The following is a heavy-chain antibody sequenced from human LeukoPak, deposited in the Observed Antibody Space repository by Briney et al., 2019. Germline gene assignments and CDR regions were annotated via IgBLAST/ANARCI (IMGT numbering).Heavy chain of an antibody. CDR1: GFSVSSNY. J-gene: IGHJ4*02. V-gene: IGHV3-66*01. CDR2: IKSGGNT. Sequence: AGGSLRLSCAASGFSVSSNYMSWIRQAPRKGLEWVSFIKSGGNTYYADSVKGRFTTSRDDSKNTVYLQMNSLRAGDTAIYYCARDSTNWGLYFDYWGQGALVTVSS. D-gene: IGHD7-27*01. CDR3: ARDSTNWGLYFDY.